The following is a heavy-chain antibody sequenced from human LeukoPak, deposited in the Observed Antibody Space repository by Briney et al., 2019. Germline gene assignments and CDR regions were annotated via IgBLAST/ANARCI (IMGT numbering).Heavy chain of an antibody. CDR3: ARDTYYYGSGSYFFDY. D-gene: IGHD3-10*01. Sequence: GGSLRLSCSASGFTFSNYWMSWVRQAPGKGLEVVANIEQDGSEKYFVDSVKGRFTISRDNAKNSLYLQMNSLRAEDTAVYYCARDTYYYGSGSYFFDYWGQGTLVTVSS. CDR1: GFTFSNYW. CDR2: IEQDGSEK. V-gene: IGHV3-7*01. J-gene: IGHJ4*02.